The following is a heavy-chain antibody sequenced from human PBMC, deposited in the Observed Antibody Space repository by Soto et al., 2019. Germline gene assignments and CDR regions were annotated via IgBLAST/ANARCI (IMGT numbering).Heavy chain of an antibody. J-gene: IGHJ4*02. D-gene: IGHD6-6*01. Sequence: SETLSLTCAVPGGSINDYYWSWIRQPPGKGLECIGYIYRSGDTNYNPSLNGRATMSLDTSKNQFSLKLTSVTAADTAIYYCARTARRFDYWGQGILVTVSS. CDR1: GGSINDYY. CDR3: ARTARRFDY. V-gene: IGHV4-59*08. CDR2: IYRSGDT.